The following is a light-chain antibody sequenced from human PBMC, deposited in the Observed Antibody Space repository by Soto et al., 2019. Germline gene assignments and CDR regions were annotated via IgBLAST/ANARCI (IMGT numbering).Light chain of an antibody. CDR1: QSISSW. CDR3: QQYNSYSWK. CDR2: DAS. V-gene: IGKV1-5*01. J-gene: IGKJ1*01. Sequence: DIQMTQSPSTLSASVGDRVTITFRASQSISSWLAWYQQKPGKAPKLLIYDASSLESGVPSRFRGSGSGTESTLTISSLQPYDFATYYCQQYNSYSWKFGKGTKLDI.